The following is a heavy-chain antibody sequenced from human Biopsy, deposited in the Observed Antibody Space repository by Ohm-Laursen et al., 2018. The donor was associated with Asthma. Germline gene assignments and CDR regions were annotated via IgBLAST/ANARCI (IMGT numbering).Heavy chain of an antibody. CDR2: IYYSGET. J-gene: IGHJ4*02. V-gene: IGHV4-31*01. CDR1: GASITTSPSY. D-gene: IGHD5-18*01. Sequence: SQTLSLTCPVSGASITTSPSYWSWLRLLPGKGLEWIGCIYYSGETFFNPSLKNPLFMSLDSSKNQFSLKMTSVTVADTAVYFCARNPPGYTYGPFEDWGQGTLVTVSS. CDR3: ARNPPGYTYGPFED.